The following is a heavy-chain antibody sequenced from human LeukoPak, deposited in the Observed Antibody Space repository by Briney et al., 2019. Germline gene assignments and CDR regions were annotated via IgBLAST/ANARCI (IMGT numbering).Heavy chain of an antibody. CDR2: MNPNSSNT. CDR3: ARGQGPSFDY. CDR1: GYTFTSYD. J-gene: IGHJ4*02. Sequence: GASVKVSCKASGYTFTSYDINWVRQATGQGLEWMGWMNPNSSNTGYAQKLQGRVTMTRNTSISTAYMELSSLRSEDTAMYYCARGQGPSFDYWGQGTLVTVSS. V-gene: IGHV1-8*01.